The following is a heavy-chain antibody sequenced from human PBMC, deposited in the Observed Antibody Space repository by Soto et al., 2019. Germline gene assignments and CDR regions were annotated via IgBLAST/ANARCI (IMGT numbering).Heavy chain of an antibody. CDR2: INSDGSST. Sequence: ETLSLTCTVSGGSISSSSYYWGWIRQPPGKGLVWVSRINSDGSSTSNADSVKGRFIISRDNAKNTLFLLMNSLRAEDTAVYYCARRAWRGFDFWGQGTXVTVSS. CDR1: GGSISSSSYY. J-gene: IGHJ4*02. V-gene: IGHV3-74*01. D-gene: IGHD3-10*01. CDR3: ARRAWRGFDF.